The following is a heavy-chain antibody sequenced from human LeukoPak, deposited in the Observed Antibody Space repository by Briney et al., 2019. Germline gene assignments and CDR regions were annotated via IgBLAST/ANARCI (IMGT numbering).Heavy chain of an antibody. CDR1: GYTFTSYG. D-gene: IGHD3-10*01. CDR3: ARGSSTMVRGVHDY. Sequence: GASVKVSCKASGYTFTSYGISWVRQAPGQGLEWMGWISGCNGNTNYAQKLQGRVTMTTDTSTSTAYMELRSLRSDDTAVYYCARGSSTMVRGVHDYWGQGTLVTVSS. CDR2: ISGCNGNT. V-gene: IGHV1-18*01. J-gene: IGHJ4*02.